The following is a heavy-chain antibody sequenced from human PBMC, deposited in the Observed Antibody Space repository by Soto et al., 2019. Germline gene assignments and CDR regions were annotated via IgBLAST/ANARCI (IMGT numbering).Heavy chain of an antibody. Sequence: VQLVESGGGLVKPGRSLRLSCTASGFTFGDYAMSWFRQAPGKGLEWVGFIRSKAYGGTTEYAASVKGRFTISRDDSKSIAYLQMNSLKTEDTAVYYCTRFGWFGEYYFDYWGQGTLVTVSS. CDR2: IRSKAYGGTT. D-gene: IGHD3-10*01. J-gene: IGHJ4*02. CDR1: GFTFGDYA. V-gene: IGHV3-49*05. CDR3: TRFGWFGEYYFDY.